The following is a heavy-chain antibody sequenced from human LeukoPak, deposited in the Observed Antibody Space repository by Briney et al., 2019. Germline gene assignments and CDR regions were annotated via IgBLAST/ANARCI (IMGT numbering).Heavy chain of an antibody. CDR2: IYYSGST. Sequence: GSLRLSCAASGFTFSSYGMHWIRQPPGKGLEWIGCIYYSGSTNYNPSLKSRVTISVDTSKNQFSLKLSSVTAADTAVYYCARVSGSYYLRFDYWGQGTLVTVSS. D-gene: IGHD1-26*01. CDR3: ARVSGSYYLRFDY. CDR1: GFTFSSYG. J-gene: IGHJ4*02. V-gene: IGHV4-59*01.